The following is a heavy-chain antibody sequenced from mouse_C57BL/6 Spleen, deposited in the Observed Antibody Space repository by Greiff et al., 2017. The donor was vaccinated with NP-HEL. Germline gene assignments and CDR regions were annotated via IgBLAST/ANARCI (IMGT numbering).Heavy chain of an antibody. CDR3: ARRGYYGSSFWFAY. D-gene: IGHD1-1*01. CDR2: INPNNGGT. Sequence: VHVKQSGPELVKPGASVKIPCKASGYTFTDYNMDWVKQSHGKSLEWIGDINPNNGGTIYNQKFKGKATLTVDKSSSTAYMELRSLTSEDTAVYYCARRGYYGSSFWFAYWGQGTLVTVSA. J-gene: IGHJ3*01. CDR1: GYTFTDYN. V-gene: IGHV1-18*01.